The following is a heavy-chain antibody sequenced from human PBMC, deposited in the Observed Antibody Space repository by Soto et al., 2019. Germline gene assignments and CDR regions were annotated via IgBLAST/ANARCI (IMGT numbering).Heavy chain of an antibody. CDR3: ARRIGDSSGSHDAFDI. V-gene: IGHV5-10-1*01. Sequence: GESLKISCKGSGYSFTSYWISWVRQIPGKGLEWMGRIDPSDSYTNYSPSFQGHVTISADKSISTAYLQWSSLKASDTAMYYCARRIGDSSGSHDAFDIWGQGTMVTVSS. J-gene: IGHJ3*02. CDR1: GYSFTSYW. D-gene: IGHD3-22*01. CDR2: IDPSDSYT.